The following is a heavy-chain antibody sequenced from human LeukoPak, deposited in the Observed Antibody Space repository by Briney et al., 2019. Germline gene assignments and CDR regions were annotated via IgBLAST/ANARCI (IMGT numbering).Heavy chain of an antibody. CDR2: INPNSGGT. D-gene: IGHD6-13*01. CDR3: ARAGSSWYVYFDY. J-gene: IGHJ4*02. V-gene: IGHV1-2*02. CDR1: GYTFTGYY. Sequence: ASVKVFCKASGYTFTGYYMHWVRQAPGQGLEWMGWINPNSGGTNYAQKFQGRVTMTRDTSISTAYMELSRLRSDDTAVYYCARAGSSWYVYFDYWGQGTLVTVSS.